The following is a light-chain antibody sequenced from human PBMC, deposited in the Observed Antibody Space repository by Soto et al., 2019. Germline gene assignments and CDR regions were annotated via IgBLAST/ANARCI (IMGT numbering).Light chain of an antibody. V-gene: IGKV3-15*01. CDR3: QQYTNWPPST. CDR2: GAS. Sequence: IVMTQSPATLSVSPGERATLSCRASESVSNKLAWYQRRPGQAPRLLIYGASTRASGIPDRFSGSGSGTAFSLTIRSLQSEDFAVYYCQQYTNWPPSTFGQGTKVEIK. CDR1: ESVSNK. J-gene: IGKJ1*01.